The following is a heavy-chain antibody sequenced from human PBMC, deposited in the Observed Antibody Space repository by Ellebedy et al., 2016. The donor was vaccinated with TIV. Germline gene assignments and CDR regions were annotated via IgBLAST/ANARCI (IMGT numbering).Heavy chain of an antibody. V-gene: IGHV3-30-3*01. J-gene: IGHJ4*02. CDR1: GFTFSSYA. CDR3: ARGRSMAVAGNTY. D-gene: IGHD6-19*01. CDR2: ISYDGGNE. Sequence: GESLKISCAASGFTFSSYAMHWVRQAPGKGLEWVAVISYDGGNEYYADSVKGRFTISRDNSKNTLYLQMNSLRAEDTAVYYSARGRSMAVAGNTYWGQGALVTVSS.